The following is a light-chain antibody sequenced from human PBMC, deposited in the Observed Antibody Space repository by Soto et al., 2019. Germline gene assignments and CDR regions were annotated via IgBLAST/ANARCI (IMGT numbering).Light chain of an antibody. CDR3: QQYDNLPLT. CDR2: DAS. CDR1: QDISDY. V-gene: IGKV1-33*01. Sequence: DIQMTQSPSSLSASEGDRVTITCQASQDISDYLNWYQQKPGKAPELLIYDASTLQTGVPSRFSGSGSGTDFTFTINSLQPEDIATYYCQQYDNLPLTFGGGTKVEIK. J-gene: IGKJ4*01.